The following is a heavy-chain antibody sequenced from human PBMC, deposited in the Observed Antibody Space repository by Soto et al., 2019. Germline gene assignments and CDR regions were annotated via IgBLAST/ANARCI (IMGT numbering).Heavy chain of an antibody. CDR1: GGSIRSSSYY. Sequence: SETLSLTCTFSGGSIRSSSYYLAWIRQPPGKGLEWIGTIYYSGITYRTPSLKSRVTISLDTSENQFSLRLDSVTAADTAVYYCVRFDWGSYFFDYWGQGILVTVSS. D-gene: IGHD7-27*01. J-gene: IGHJ4*02. V-gene: IGHV4-39*01. CDR3: VRFDWGSYFFDY. CDR2: IYYSGIT.